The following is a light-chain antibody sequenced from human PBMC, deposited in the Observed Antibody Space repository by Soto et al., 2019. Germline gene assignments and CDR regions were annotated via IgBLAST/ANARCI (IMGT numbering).Light chain of an antibody. CDR1: TGPVTPGHY. Sequence: QAVVTQEPSLTVSPGGTVTLTCASSTGPVTPGHYPYWFQQIPGQAPKTVIYDAYNTHYWTPGRFSGSLLGGKAALTLSGAPPDDEADYYCLLYFSGAWVFGGGTKVTVL. CDR2: DAY. CDR3: LLYFSGAWV. V-gene: IGLV7-46*01. J-gene: IGLJ3*02.